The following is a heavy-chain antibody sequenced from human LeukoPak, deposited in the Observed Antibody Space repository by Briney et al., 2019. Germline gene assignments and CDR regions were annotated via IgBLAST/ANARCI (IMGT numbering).Heavy chain of an antibody. CDR3: ARDFSDFSRDFDRFDY. Sequence: PGGSLRLSCAASGFTFDDYAMHWVRQAPGKGLEWVSGISWNSGSIGYAGSVEGRFTISRDNAKKSVYLQMDSLRVEDTAIYYCARDFSDFSRDFDRFDYWGQGTLVTVSS. D-gene: IGHD3-3*01. J-gene: IGHJ4*02. CDR1: GFTFDDYA. CDR2: ISWNSGSI. V-gene: IGHV3-9*01.